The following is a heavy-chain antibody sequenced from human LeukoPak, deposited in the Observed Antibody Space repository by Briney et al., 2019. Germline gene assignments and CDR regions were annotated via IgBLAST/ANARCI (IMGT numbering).Heavy chain of an antibody. V-gene: IGHV1-69*02. CDR3: VRSGYDYDWFDP. J-gene: IGHJ5*02. Sequence: SVKVSCKAPGGTFSDYSISWVRQAPGQGLEWMGRILPLVGRLHYAQKFQGRFTLTADKSTTTVYMELSSLRSEDTAVYYCVRSGYDYDWFDPWGQGTLVTVSS. D-gene: IGHD5-12*01. CDR2: ILPLVGRL. CDR1: GGTFSDYS.